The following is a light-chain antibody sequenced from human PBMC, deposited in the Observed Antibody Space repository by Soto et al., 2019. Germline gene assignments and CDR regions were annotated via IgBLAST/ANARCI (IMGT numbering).Light chain of an antibody. V-gene: IGKV3-15*01. J-gene: IGKJ4*01. CDR1: QRVSRN. Sequence: EIVMTQSPATLSVSPGERATLSCRASQRVSRNLAWYQQKPGQAPRLLIYGASTRATGIPARFSGSGSETEFTLTISSLQSEDFATYYCQQAYSHPLTFGGGTKVEIK. CDR3: QQAYSHPLT. CDR2: GAS.